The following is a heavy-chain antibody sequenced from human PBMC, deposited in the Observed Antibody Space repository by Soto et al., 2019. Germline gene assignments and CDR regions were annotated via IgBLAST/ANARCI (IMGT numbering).Heavy chain of an antibody. J-gene: IGHJ4*02. D-gene: IGHD6-13*01. CDR2: VSGSGGST. Sequence: EVQLLESGGGLVQPGGSLRLSCAASGFTFSSYAMRWVRQAPGKGPEWVSAVSGSGGSTYYADSVKGRFTISRDNSKNTLYLQMNSLRAEDTAVYYCARRGPGTDFDYWGQGTLVTVSS. V-gene: IGHV3-23*01. CDR1: GFTFSSYA. CDR3: ARRGPGTDFDY.